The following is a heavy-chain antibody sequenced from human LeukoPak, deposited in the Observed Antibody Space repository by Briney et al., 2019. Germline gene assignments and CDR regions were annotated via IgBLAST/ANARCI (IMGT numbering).Heavy chain of an antibody. Sequence: ASVKVSCKASGGTFSSYAISWVRQAPGQGLEWMGGIIPIFGTANYAQKFQGRVTITTDESTSTAYMELSSLRSEDTAVYYCARTYYYGSGSYYSEDYMDVWGKGTTVTVSS. V-gene: IGHV1-69*05. J-gene: IGHJ6*03. CDR3: ARTYYYGSGSYYSEDYMDV. CDR2: IIPIFGTA. D-gene: IGHD3-10*01. CDR1: GGTFSSYA.